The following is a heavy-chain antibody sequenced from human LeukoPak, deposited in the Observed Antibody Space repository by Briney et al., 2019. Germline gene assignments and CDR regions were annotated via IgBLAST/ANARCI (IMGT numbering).Heavy chain of an antibody. CDR3: ARDNYDFWSGYELDY. Sequence: PGGSLRLSCAASGFTFSSYSMNWVRQAPGKGLEWVSYISSSSSTIYYADSVKGRFTISRDNAKNSLYLQMNSLRAEDTAVYYCARDNYDFWSGYELDYWGQGTLVTVSS. J-gene: IGHJ4*02. CDR2: ISSSSSTI. D-gene: IGHD3-3*01. CDR1: GFTFSSYS. V-gene: IGHV3-48*01.